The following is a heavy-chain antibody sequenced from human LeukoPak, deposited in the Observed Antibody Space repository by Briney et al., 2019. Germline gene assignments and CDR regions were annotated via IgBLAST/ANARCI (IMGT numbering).Heavy chain of an antibody. D-gene: IGHD6-6*01. Sequence: ASVKVSCKASGYTFTSYGISWVRQAPGQGLEWMGRINAYSGNTNYAQKLQGRVTMTTDTSTSTAYMELTSLRSDDTAVYYCASLKQLVPYYYYYMDVWGKGTTVTVSS. V-gene: IGHV1-18*01. CDR2: INAYSGNT. CDR3: ASLKQLVPYYYYYMDV. J-gene: IGHJ6*03. CDR1: GYTFTSYG.